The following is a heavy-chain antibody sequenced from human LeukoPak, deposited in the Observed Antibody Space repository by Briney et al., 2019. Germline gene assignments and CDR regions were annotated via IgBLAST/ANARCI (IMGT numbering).Heavy chain of an antibody. J-gene: IGHJ6*03. CDR3: ARDGPVSGSSPYYYYYYMDV. V-gene: IGHV4-59*01. Sequence: SETLSLTCTVSGGSISSYYWSWIRQPPGKELEWIGYIYYSGSTNYNPSLKSRVTISVDTSKNQFSLKLSSVTAADTAVYYCARDGPVSGSSPYYYYYYMDVWGKGTTVTVSS. CDR2: IYYSGST. CDR1: GGSISSYY. D-gene: IGHD1-26*01.